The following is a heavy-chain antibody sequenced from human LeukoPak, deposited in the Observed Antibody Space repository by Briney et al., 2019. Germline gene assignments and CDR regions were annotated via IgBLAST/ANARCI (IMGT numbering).Heavy chain of an antibody. CDR1: GFTFSSYA. V-gene: IGHV3-23*01. J-gene: IGHJ3*02. Sequence: GGSLRLSCAASGFTFSSYAMSWVRQAPGKGLEWVSAISGSSGSTYYADSVKGRFTISRDNSKNTLYLQMNSLRAEDTAVYYCAKDTIFGVVKGSDAFDIWGQGTMVTVSS. D-gene: IGHD3-3*01. CDR3: AKDTIFGVVKGSDAFDI. CDR2: ISGSSGST.